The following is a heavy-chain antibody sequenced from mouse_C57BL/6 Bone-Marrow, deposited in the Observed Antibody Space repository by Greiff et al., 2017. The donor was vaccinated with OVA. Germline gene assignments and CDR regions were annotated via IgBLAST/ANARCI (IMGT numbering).Heavy chain of an antibody. CDR3: ARGTAQATSTSPFAY. D-gene: IGHD3-2*02. CDR1: GFTFSDYG. Sequence: EVKLVESGGGLVKPGGSLKLSCAASGFTFSDYGMHWVRQAPEKGLEWVAYISSGSSTIYYADTVKGRFTISRDNAKNTLFLQMTSLRSEDTAMYYCARGTAQATSTSPFAYWGQGTLVTVSA. CDR2: ISSGSSTI. J-gene: IGHJ3*01. V-gene: IGHV5-17*01.